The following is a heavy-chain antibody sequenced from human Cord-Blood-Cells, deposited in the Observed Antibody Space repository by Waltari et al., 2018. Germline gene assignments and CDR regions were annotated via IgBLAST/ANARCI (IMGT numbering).Heavy chain of an antibody. CDR1: GFTFSRYP. V-gene: IGHV3-23*01. Sequence: EVQLLESGGGLVQPGGSLRLSCAASGFTFSRYPMRWVRQAPGKGLEWVSAISGSGGSTYYADSVKGRFTISRDNSKNTLYLQMNSLRAEDTAVYYCANEDSGWYLGYWGQGTLVTVSS. D-gene: IGHD6-19*01. CDR3: ANEDSGWYLGY. J-gene: IGHJ4*02. CDR2: ISGSGGST.